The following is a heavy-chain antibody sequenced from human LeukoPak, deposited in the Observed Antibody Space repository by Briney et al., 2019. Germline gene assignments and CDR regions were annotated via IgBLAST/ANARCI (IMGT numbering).Heavy chain of an antibody. CDR1: GYTFTGYY. V-gene: IGHV1-2*04. Sequence: ASVKVSCKASGYTFTGYYMHWVRQAPGQGLEWMGWINPNSGGTNYAQKFQGWVTMTRDTSISTAYMELSRLRSDDTAVYYCARDHRSGSADDAFDIWGQGTVVTVSS. J-gene: IGHJ3*02. CDR2: INPNSGGT. CDR3: ARDHRSGSADDAFDI. D-gene: IGHD1-26*01.